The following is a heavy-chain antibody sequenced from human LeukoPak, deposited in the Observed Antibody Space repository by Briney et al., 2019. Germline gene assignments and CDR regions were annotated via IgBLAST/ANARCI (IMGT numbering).Heavy chain of an antibody. D-gene: IGHD1-26*01. CDR1: GYTFTSYY. J-gene: IGHJ4*02. V-gene: IGHV1-46*01. Sequence: GASVKVSCKASGYTFTSYYMHWVRQAPGQGLEWMGIINPSGGSTSYAQKFQGRVTMTRDTSTSTVYMELSSLRSEDTAVYYCAREIFGMGSGSFNFYYWGQGTLVTVSS. CDR3: AREIFGMGSGSFNFYY. CDR2: INPSGGST.